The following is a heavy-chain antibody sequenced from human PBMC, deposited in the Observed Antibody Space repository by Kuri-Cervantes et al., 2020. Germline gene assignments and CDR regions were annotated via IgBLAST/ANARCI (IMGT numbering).Heavy chain of an antibody. CDR1: GFPFSSYA. CDR3: ARSRYRYCSGGSCYCFDY. J-gene: IGHJ4*02. D-gene: IGHD2-15*01. V-gene: IGHV3-30-3*01. CDR2: ISYDGSNK. Sequence: GESLKISCAASGFPFSSYAMHWVRQAPGKGLEWVAVISYDGSNKYYADSVKGRFTISRDNSKNTLCLQMNSLRAEDTAVHYCARSRYRYCSGGSCYCFDYWGQGTLVTVSS.